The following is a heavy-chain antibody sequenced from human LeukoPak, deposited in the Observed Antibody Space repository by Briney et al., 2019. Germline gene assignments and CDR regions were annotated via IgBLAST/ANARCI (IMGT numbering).Heavy chain of an antibody. D-gene: IGHD6-13*01. Sequence: SETLSLTCAVSGGSISSSNWWSWVRQPPGKGLEWIGEIYHSGSTNYNPSLKSRVTISVDKSKNQFSLKLSSVTAADTAVYYCARDFLSGSSSWDSWGQGTPVTVSS. CDR3: ARDFLSGSSSWDS. V-gene: IGHV4-4*02. CDR2: IYHSGST. CDR1: GGSISSSNW. J-gene: IGHJ4*02.